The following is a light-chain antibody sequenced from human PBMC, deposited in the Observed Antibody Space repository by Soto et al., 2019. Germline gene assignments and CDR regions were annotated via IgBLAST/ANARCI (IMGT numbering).Light chain of an antibody. CDR3: QQRSNWSWT. CDR1: QSVSSY. Sequence: EIVLTQSPATLSLSPGERGTLSWRASQSVSSYLAWYQQKPGQAPRLLIYDASNRATGIPARFSGSGSGTDFTLTISSLEPEDFAVYYCQQRSNWSWTFGQGTKVDIK. CDR2: DAS. V-gene: IGKV3-11*01. J-gene: IGKJ1*01.